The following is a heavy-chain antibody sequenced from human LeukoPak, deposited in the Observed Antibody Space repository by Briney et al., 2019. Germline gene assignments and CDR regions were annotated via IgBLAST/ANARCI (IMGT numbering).Heavy chain of an antibody. Sequence: PGGSLRLSCAASGFTFSSYGMHWVRQAPGKGLEWVAFIRYDGSNKYYADSVKGRFTISRDNSKNTLYLQMNSPRAEDTAVYYCAKPQGGYSSGWYQYYFDYWGQGTLVTVSS. CDR2: IRYDGSNK. V-gene: IGHV3-30*02. J-gene: IGHJ4*02. D-gene: IGHD6-19*01. CDR1: GFTFSSYG. CDR3: AKPQGGYSSGWYQYYFDY.